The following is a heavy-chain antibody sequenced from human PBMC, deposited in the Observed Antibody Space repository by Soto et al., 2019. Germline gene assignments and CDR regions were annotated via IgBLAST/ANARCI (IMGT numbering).Heavy chain of an antibody. CDR2: ISGSGGST. CDR3: HGPLNQNNRGYYYGLDV. D-gene: IGHD1-1*01. Sequence: EVQLSESGGGLVQPGGSLRLSCAASGFTFTTYAMNWVRQAPGKGLESVSAISGSGGSTYYADSVKGRFTISRDNSKNTLYLQMNSLRAEDTAVYYCHGPLNQNNRGYYYGLDVWGPGTTVTVSS. J-gene: IGHJ6*02. V-gene: IGHV3-23*01. CDR1: GFTFTTYA.